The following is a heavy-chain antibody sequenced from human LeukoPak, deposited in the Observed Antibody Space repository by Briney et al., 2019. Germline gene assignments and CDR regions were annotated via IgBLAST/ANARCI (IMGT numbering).Heavy chain of an antibody. CDR3: AREPISSGSYYPRSDY. J-gene: IGHJ4*02. V-gene: IGHV1-18*01. Sequence: ASVKVSCKASGYTFANYGFAWVRQAPGQGLEWMAWINTYNGNTKYAQKLQGRVTVTTDTSTSTAYMELRSLTSDDTAVYYCAREPISSGSYYPRSDYWGQGPLVTVSS. CDR1: GYTFANYG. CDR2: INTYNGNT. D-gene: IGHD3-10*01.